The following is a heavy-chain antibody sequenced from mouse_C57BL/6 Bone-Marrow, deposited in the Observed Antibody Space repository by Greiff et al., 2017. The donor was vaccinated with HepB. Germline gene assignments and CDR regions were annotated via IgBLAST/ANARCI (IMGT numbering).Heavy chain of an antibody. D-gene: IGHD1-1*01. CDR2: IHPNSGST. Sequence: QVQLQQPGAELVKPGASVKLSCKASGYTFTSYWMHWVKQRPGQGLEWIGMIHPNSGSTNYNEKLKSKATLTVDKSSSTAYMQLSSLTSEDSAVYYCAREDYGSSYYFDYWGQGTTLTVSS. CDR3: AREDYGSSYYFDY. V-gene: IGHV1-64*01. J-gene: IGHJ2*01. CDR1: GYTFTSYW.